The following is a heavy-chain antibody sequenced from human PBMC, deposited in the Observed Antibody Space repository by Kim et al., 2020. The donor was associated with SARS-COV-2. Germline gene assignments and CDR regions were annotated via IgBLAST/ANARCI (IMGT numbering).Heavy chain of an antibody. D-gene: IGHD2-2*01. V-gene: IGHV4-34*01. Sequence: SETLSLTCAXYGGSFSGYYWSWIRQPPGKGLEWIGEINHSGSTNYNPSLKSRVTISVDTSKNQFSLKLSSVTAADTAVYYCARIPPPSYPIDYWGQGTLVTVSS. CDR2: INHSGST. CDR1: GGSFSGYY. J-gene: IGHJ4*02. CDR3: ARIPPPSYPIDY.